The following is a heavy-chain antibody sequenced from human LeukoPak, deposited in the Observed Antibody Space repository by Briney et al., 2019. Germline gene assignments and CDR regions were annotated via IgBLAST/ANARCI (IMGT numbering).Heavy chain of an antibody. CDR1: GYTFTGYY. J-gene: IGHJ5*02. D-gene: IGHD3-22*01. CDR3: ARDSSKAQWMIVVSQGWFDP. CDR2: INPNSGGT. Sequence: ASVSVSCKASGYTFTGYYMHWVRQAPGQGLDWMGWINPNSGGTNYAQKFQGRVTMTRDTSISTAYMELSRLRSDDTAVYYCARDSSKAQWMIVVSQGWFDPWGQGTLVTVSS. V-gene: IGHV1-2*02.